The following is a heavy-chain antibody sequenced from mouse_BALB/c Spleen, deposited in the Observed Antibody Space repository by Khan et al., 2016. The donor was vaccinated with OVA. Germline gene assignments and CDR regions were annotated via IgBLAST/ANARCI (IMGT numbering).Heavy chain of an antibody. V-gene: IGHV5-6-4*01. Sequence: EVELVESGGGLVRPGGSLKLSCAASGFSFSSYSMSWVRQTPEKRLEWVATISSGGSYTYYPDSVKGRFTLSRANAKTTQDLQVNSLRSEATAMYYWTGHRGYYGSSPYFDYWGQGTTLTVSS. CDR2: ISSGGSYT. CDR3: TGHRGYYGSSPYFDY. D-gene: IGHD1-1*01. CDR1: GFSFSSYS. J-gene: IGHJ2*01.